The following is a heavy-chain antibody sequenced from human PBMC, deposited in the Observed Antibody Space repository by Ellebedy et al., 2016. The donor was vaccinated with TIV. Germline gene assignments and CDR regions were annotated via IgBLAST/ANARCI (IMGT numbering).Heavy chain of an antibody. V-gene: IGHV1-69*04. J-gene: IGHJ6*02. CDR2: IIPLLGIR. CDR3: ATDITGAVAGYYYYGMDV. D-gene: IGHD6-19*01. CDR1: GDSFQTYV. Sequence: AASVKVSCKVSGDSFQTYVIRWVRQAPGQGPEWMGRIIPLLGIRNYAQKFQGRVTITADKSTNTSHMELSSLRSQDTAVYYCATDITGAVAGYYYYGMDVWGQGTTVTVSS.